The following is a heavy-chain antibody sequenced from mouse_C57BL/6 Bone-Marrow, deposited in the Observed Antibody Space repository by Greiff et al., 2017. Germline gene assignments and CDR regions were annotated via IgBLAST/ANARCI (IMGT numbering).Heavy chain of an antibody. D-gene: IGHD2-5*01. CDR2: INPYNGGT. CDR3: ARYYYSNHYWYFDV. Sequence: VQLQQSGPVLVKPGASVKMSCKASGYTFTDYYMNWVKQSHGKSLEWIGVINPYNGGTSYNQKFKGKATLTVDKSSSTAYMELNSLTSEDSAVXYCARYYYSNHYWYFDVWGTGTTVTVAS. J-gene: IGHJ1*03. CDR1: GYTFTDYY. V-gene: IGHV1-19*01.